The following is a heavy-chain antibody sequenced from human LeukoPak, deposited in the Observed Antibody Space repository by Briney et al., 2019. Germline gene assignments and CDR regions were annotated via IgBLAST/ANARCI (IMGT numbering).Heavy chain of an antibody. CDR1: GFPFSSYG. Sequence: GGSLRLSCAASGFPFSSYGMHWVRQAPGKGLEWVAFIRYDGDNKYYADSVKGRFTISRDNSKNTLYLQMNSLRAEDTAVYYCAKAQSYYGSGSYYDYWGQGILVTVSS. CDR3: AKAQSYYGSGSYYDY. CDR2: IRYDGDNK. D-gene: IGHD3-10*01. V-gene: IGHV3-30*02. J-gene: IGHJ4*02.